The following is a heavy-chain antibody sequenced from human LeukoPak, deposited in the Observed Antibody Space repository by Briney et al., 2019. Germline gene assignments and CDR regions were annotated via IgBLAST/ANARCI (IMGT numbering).Heavy chain of an antibody. V-gene: IGHV3-30*02. CDR3: ARDPDYYGSGSYFNWFDP. J-gene: IGHJ5*02. CDR1: GFTFSSYG. D-gene: IGHD3-10*01. CDR2: IRYDGSNK. Sequence: GGSLRLSCAASGFTFSSYGMHWVRQAPGKGLEWVAFIRYDGSNKYYADSVKGRFTISRDNSKNTLYLQMNSLRAEDTAVYYCARDPDYYGSGSYFNWFDPWGQGTLVTVSS.